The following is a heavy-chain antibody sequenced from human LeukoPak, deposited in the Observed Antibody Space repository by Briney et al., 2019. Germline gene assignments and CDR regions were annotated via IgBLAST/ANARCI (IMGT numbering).Heavy chain of an antibody. CDR2: IIPILGVA. J-gene: IGHJ4*02. V-gene: IGHV1-69*02. D-gene: IGHD3-22*01. CDR3: ARGVWAELYYYDSSGYSSTPPFDY. Sequence: ASVKVSCKASGGTFSSYTISWVRQAPGQGLEWMGRIIPILGVASYAQKFQGRVTITADKSTSTAYMELSSLRSEDTAVYYCARGVWAELYYYDSSGYSSTPPFDYWGQGTLVTVSS. CDR1: GGTFSSYT.